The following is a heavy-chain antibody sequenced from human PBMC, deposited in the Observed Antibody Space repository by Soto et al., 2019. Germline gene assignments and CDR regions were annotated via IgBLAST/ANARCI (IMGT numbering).Heavy chain of an antibody. Sequence: EVQLVESGGGLVQPGGSLRLSCAASGFTVNSDYMTWVRQAPGKGLEWVSVIYSGGSTYYTDSVKGRFTISRDNSKNTQYHQMNSLRAEDTAVYYCTRAPLYGGQAYWGQGTLVTVSS. CDR3: TRAPLYGGQAY. J-gene: IGHJ4*02. CDR2: IYSGGST. V-gene: IGHV3-66*01. CDR1: GFTVNSDY. D-gene: IGHD4-17*01.